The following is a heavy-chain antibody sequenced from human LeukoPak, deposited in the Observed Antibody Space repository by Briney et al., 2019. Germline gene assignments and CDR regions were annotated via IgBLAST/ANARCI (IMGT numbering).Heavy chain of an antibody. Sequence: GGSLRLSCAASGFTFEDYGMSWVRQAPGKGLEWVSGINWNGGSTGYADSVKGRFTISRDNAKNSLYLQMNSLRAEDTAVYYCAREIVGPTLYYFDYWGQGTLVTVSS. CDR2: INWNGGST. CDR1: GFTFEDYG. J-gene: IGHJ4*02. CDR3: AREIVGPTLYYFDY. D-gene: IGHD1-26*01. V-gene: IGHV3-20*04.